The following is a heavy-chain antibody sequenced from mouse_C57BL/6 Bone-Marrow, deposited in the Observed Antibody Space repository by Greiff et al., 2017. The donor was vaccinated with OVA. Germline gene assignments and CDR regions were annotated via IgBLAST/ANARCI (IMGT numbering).Heavy chain of an antibody. V-gene: IGHV1-19*01. CDR2: INPYNGGT. CDR3: ARWDWDNYFDY. Sequence: EVQLQQSGPVLVKPGASVKMSCKASGYTFTDYYMNWVKQSHGKSLEWIGVINPYNGGTSYNQKFKGKATLTVDKSSSTAYMELNSLTSEDSAVYYCARWDWDNYFDYWGKAPLSQSPQ. D-gene: IGHD4-1*01. J-gene: IGHJ2*01. CDR1: GYTFTDYY.